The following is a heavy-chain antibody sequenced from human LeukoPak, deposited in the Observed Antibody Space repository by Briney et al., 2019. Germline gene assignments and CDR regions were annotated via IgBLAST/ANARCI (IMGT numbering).Heavy chain of an antibody. J-gene: IGHJ4*02. CDR2: ITGSGGRT. V-gene: IGHV3-23*01. Sequence: SGGSLRLSCAASGFTFSSYAMNWVRQAPGKGLEWVSAITGSGGRTYYADSVKGRFTISRDNSKNTLYLQMNSLRAEDTAVYYCAKDLIAGYSSGWYPFLDYWGQGTLVTVSS. CDR1: GFTFSSYA. D-gene: IGHD6-19*01. CDR3: AKDLIAGYSSGWYPFLDY.